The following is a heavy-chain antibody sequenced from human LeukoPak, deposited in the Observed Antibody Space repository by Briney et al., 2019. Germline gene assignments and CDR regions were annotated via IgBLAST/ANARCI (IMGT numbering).Heavy chain of an antibody. CDR2: IYHSGST. Sequence: SETLSLTCAVSGGSISSSNWWSWVRQPPGKGLEWIGEIYHSGSTNYNPSLKSRVTISVDKSKNQFSLKLSSVTAADTAVYYCARDPAQVLSDYGMDVWGQGTTVTVSS. CDR3: ARDPAQVLSDYGMDV. J-gene: IGHJ6*02. V-gene: IGHV4-4*02. CDR1: GGSISSSNW. D-gene: IGHD2-15*01.